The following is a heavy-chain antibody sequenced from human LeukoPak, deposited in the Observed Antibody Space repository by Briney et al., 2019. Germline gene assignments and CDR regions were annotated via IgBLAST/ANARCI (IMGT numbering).Heavy chain of an antibody. V-gene: IGHV1-69*13. CDR1: GGTFSNYA. CDR2: FIPVFGPA. CDR3: ARAGEVYNSGSYLEY. D-gene: IGHD6-19*01. J-gene: IGHJ4*02. Sequence: ASVKVSCKASGGTFSNYAVSWVRQAPGQGLEWMGGFIPVFGPANYAQKFQGRVTITADESTSTAYMELSSLRSEDTAVYYCARAGEVYNSGSYLEYWGQGTLVTVSS.